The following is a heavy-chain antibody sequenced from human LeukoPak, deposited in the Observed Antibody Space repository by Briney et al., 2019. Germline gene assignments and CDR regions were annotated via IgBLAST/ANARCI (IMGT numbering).Heavy chain of an antibody. J-gene: IGHJ4*02. CDR2: ISYDGSNK. V-gene: IGHV3-30-3*01. D-gene: IGHD5-18*01. Sequence: GGSLRLSCAASGFTFSSYAMSWVRQAPGKGLEWVAVISYDGSNKYYADSVKGRFTISRDNSKNTLYLQMNSLRAEDTAVYYCARDTSRYSYGPYYFDYWGQGTLVTVSS. CDR3: ARDTSRYSYGPYYFDY. CDR1: GFTFSSYA.